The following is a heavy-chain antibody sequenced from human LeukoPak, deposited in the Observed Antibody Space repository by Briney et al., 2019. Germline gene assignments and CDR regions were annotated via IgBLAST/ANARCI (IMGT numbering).Heavy chain of an antibody. J-gene: IGHJ5*02. D-gene: IGHD2-15*01. CDR3: ARRYCSGGTCYLSS. Sequence: GGSLRLSCVASGFTFSGYWMHWVRQAPGKGLVWVSRINSDGSSTTYADSVKGRFTISRDNAKNTLYLQMNSLRAEDTAVYYCARRYCSGGTCYLSSWGQGTLVTVSS. V-gene: IGHV3-74*01. CDR1: GFTFSGYW. CDR2: INSDGSST.